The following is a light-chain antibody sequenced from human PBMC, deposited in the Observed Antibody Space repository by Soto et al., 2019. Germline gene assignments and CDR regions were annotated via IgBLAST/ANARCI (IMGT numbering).Light chain of an antibody. CDR3: QQYKTAPAYT. Sequence: DIQMTQSPSTLSASVGDRVTITCRASQSFGRWLAWYQQKPGKAPELLIYKTSTLDRGVPSRFSGSGSGTEFALTISSLQPDDFATYYCQQYKTAPAYTFGQGTRLEIK. V-gene: IGKV1-5*03. J-gene: IGKJ2*01. CDR1: QSFGRW. CDR2: KTS.